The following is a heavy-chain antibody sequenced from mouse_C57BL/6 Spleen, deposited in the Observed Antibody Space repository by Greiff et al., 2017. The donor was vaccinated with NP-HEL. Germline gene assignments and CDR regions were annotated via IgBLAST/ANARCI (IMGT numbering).Heavy chain of an antibody. CDR2: IDPSDSYT. Sequence: QVQLKQPGAELVKPGASVKLSCKASGYTFTSYWMQWVKQRPGQGLEWIGEIDPSDSYTNYNQKFKGKATLTVDTSSSTAYMQLSSLTSEDSAVYYCARSLYYGSSYWYFDVWGTGTTVTVSS. CDR3: ARSLYYGSSYWYFDV. CDR1: GYTFTSYW. D-gene: IGHD1-1*01. V-gene: IGHV1-50*01. J-gene: IGHJ1*03.